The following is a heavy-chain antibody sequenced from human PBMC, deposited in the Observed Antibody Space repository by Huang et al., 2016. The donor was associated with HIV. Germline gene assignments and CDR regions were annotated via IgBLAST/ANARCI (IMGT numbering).Heavy chain of an antibody. CDR1: GFTFSDYY. J-gene: IGHJ4*02. CDR2: IGSSGSII. CDR3: ARDSNWNFRYFDY. D-gene: IGHD1-7*01. Sequence: QVQVVESGGGLVKPGGSLRLSCAASGFTFSDYYMNWIRQAQGKGLEWVSYIGSSGSIIYYADSVKGRFTISRDNAKNSLYLQMNSLRAEDTAVYYCARDSNWNFRYFDYWGQGTLVTVSS. V-gene: IGHV3-11*01.